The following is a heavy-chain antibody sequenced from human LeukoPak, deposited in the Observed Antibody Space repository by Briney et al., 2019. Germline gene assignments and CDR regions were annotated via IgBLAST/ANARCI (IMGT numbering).Heavy chain of an antibody. V-gene: IGHV1-2*02. CDR2: INSDSGAT. CDR1: GYTFTGYY. CDR3: ARATKVVSGQAAWFDP. J-gene: IGHJ5*02. Sequence: ASVRVSCKASGYTFTGYYIYWVRQAPGQGLEWMGWINSDSGATNSAQKFQGRVTMTRDTSISTANMELSSLTSDDTAVYYCARATKVVSGQAAWFDPWGQGTLVTVSS. D-gene: IGHD5/OR15-5a*01.